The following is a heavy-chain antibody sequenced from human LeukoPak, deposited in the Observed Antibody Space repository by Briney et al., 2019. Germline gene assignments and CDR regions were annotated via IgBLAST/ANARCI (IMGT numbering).Heavy chain of an antibody. CDR1: GFTFGDYA. J-gene: IGHJ4*02. Sequence: GGSLRLSCTASGFTFGDYAMSWVRQAPGKGLEWVGFIRSKAYGGTTEYAASVKGRFTISRDDSKSIAYLQMNSLKTEDTAVYYCTRVDTIFGVVFDYWGQGTLATVSS. CDR3: TRVDTIFGVVFDY. CDR2: IRSKAYGGTT. D-gene: IGHD3-3*01. V-gene: IGHV3-49*04.